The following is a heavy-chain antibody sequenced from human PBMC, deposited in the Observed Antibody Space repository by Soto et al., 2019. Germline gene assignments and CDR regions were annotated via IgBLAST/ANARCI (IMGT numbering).Heavy chain of an antibody. CDR1: GYTFTSYG. V-gene: IGHV1-46*01. CDR3: ARETLFFFDSSGHYYYYYGMDV. J-gene: IGHJ6*02. Sequence: ASVKVSCKASGYTFTSYGISWVRQAPGQGLEWMGIINPSGGSTSYAQKFQGRVTMTRDTSTSTVYMELSSLRSEDTAVYYCARETLFFFDSSGHYYYYYGMDVWGQGTTVTVSS. CDR2: INPSGGST. D-gene: IGHD3-22*01.